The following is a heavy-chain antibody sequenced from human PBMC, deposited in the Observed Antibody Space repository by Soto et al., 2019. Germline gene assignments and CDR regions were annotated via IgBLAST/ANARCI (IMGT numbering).Heavy chain of an antibody. CDR1: GGSMSSYY. CDR3: ARADPDASVGY. D-gene: IGHD2-15*01. CDR2: ISYSGST. J-gene: IGHJ4*02. Sequence: SETLSLTCTVSGGSMSSYYWTWLRQSPGRGLEWIGYISYSGSTYYNPSLKGRVTISAATSKNQFSLRMNSMIAADTAVYYCARADPDASVGYWGQGTLVTVSS. V-gene: IGHV4-59*01.